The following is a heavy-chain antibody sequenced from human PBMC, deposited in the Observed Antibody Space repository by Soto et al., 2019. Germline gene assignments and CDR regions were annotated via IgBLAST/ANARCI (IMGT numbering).Heavy chain of an antibody. CDR3: ARVGGQQQLTDDWFDP. D-gene: IGHD6-13*01. J-gene: IGHJ5*02. CDR1: GGSISSYY. CDR2: IYYSGST. Sequence: SETLSLTCTVSGGSISSYYWSWIRQPPGKGLEWIGYIYYSGSTNYNPSLKSRVTISVDTSKNQFSLKLSSVTAADTAVYYCARVGGQQQLTDDWFDPWGQGTLVTVSS. V-gene: IGHV4-59*01.